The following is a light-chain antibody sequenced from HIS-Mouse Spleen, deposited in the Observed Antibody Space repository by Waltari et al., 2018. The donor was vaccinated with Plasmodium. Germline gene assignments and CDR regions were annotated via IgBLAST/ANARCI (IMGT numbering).Light chain of an antibody. J-gene: IGLJ1*01. Sequence: QSALTQPASVSGSPGQSITISCTGTTSDVGSYNLVPWYQQHPGTAPKLMIYEGSKRPSGVSNRFSGSKSGNTASLTISGLQAEDEADYYCCSYAGSSTHYVFGTGTKVTVL. CDR3: CSYAGSSTHYV. CDR1: TSDVGSYNL. CDR2: EGS. V-gene: IGLV2-23*01.